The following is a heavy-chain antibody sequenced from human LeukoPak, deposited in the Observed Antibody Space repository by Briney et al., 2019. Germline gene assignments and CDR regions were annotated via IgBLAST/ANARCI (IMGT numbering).Heavy chain of an antibody. CDR1: GSTFSSNY. CDR2: IYSGGST. Sequence: GGSLSLTCAASGSTFSSNYMSWVRQAPGKGLEWVSVIYSGGSTYSADSVKGRFTISRDNSKNTLYLQMNSLRADDTAVYYCASGYSSGWYLYWGQGTLVTVSS. J-gene: IGHJ4*02. CDR3: ASGYSSGWYLY. V-gene: IGHV3-66*01. D-gene: IGHD6-19*01.